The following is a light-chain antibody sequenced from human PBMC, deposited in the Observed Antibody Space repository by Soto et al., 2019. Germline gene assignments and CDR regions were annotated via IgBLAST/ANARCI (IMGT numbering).Light chain of an antibody. V-gene: IGKV3-20*01. CDR3: QQYGSSPPYT. J-gene: IGKJ2*01. CDR2: GPS. CDR1: QSVSSSY. Sequence: EIVLTQSPGTLSLSPGERATLSCRASQSVSSSYLAWYQQKPCQAPSLLIYGPSSRANGIPDRFSGSGSGTDFTLTISRLEPEDFAVYYGQQYGSSPPYTFGQGTKLEIK.